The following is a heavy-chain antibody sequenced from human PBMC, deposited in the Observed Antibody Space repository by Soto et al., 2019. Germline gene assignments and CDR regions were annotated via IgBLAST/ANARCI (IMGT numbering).Heavy chain of an antibody. CDR2: IYVTGAV. CDR1: GAALNSGNYY. J-gene: IGHJ5*02. D-gene: IGHD2-21*01. CDR3: ARRRIATNNYKWFDP. V-gene: IGHV4-31*03. Sequence: SETLSLTCSVSGAALNSGNYYWSWIRQVPGKGLEWIGHIYVTGAVDYNPSLRDRITISQDTSERQFSLNLRLVTAADTAVYYCARRRIATNNYKWFDPWGQGTLVTVSS.